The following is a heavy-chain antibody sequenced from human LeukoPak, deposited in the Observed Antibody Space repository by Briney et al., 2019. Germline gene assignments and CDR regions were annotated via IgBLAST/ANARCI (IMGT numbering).Heavy chain of an antibody. CDR2: INSDSDDI. Sequence: GGSLRLSCAASGFTFSLYAMNWVRQAPGKGLEWVSYINSDSDDIHYADSVKGRFTISRDIAKNSLYLQMNSLRAEDTAIYYCARDTYPPQPIDYWGQGTLVTVSS. V-gene: IGHV3-21*05. CDR3: ARDTYPPQPIDY. D-gene: IGHD2-2*01. J-gene: IGHJ4*02. CDR1: GFTFSLYA.